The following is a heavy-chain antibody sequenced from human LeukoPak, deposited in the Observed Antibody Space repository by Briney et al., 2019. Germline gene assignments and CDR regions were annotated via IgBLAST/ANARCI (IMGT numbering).Heavy chain of an antibody. J-gene: IGHJ6*03. CDR3: AREATFTNYYYYYYMDV. CDR2: MNPNSGNT. V-gene: IGHV1-8*02. CDR1: GYTFTSYG. Sequence: GASVKVSCKASGYTFTSYGISWVRLAPGQGLEWMGWMNPNSGNTGYAQKFQGRVTMTRNTSISTAYMELSSLRSEDTAAYYCAREATFTNYYYYYYMDVWGKGTTVTVSS. D-gene: IGHD5-12*01.